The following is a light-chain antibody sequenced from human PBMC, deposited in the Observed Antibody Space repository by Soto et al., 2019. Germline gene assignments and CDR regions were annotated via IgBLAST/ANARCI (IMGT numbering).Light chain of an antibody. Sequence: EIVLTHSPGTLSLSPGERATLSCRASQSVSSSYLAWYQQKPGQAPRLLIYGASSRATGIPDRFSGSGSGTDFTLTISRLEPEDIATYYCQQYDNLPPTFGQGTRLEI. CDR2: GAS. J-gene: IGKJ5*01. V-gene: IGKV3-20*01. CDR3: QQYDNLPPT. CDR1: QSVSSSY.